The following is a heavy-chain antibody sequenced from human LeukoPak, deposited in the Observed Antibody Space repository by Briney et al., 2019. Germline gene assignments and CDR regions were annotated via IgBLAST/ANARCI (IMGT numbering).Heavy chain of an antibody. Sequence: GGSLRLSCAASGFTFSSYAMSWVRQAPGKGLEWASGISGSGGSTYYADSVKGRFTISRDNSKNTLYLQMNSLRAEDTAVYYCAKAPDTAMAPYFDYWGQGTLVTVSS. D-gene: IGHD5-18*01. J-gene: IGHJ4*02. V-gene: IGHV3-23*01. CDR3: AKAPDTAMAPYFDY. CDR1: GFTFSSYA. CDR2: ISGSGGST.